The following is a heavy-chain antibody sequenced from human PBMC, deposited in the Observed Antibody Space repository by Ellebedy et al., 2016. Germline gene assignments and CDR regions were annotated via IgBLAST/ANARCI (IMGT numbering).Heavy chain of an antibody. V-gene: IGHV3-66*01. CDR3: AKDFIYGDYADY. Sequence: GESLKISCAASGFTVSSNSMSWVRQAPGMGLQWVSLIYSGDSTYYADSVKGRFTISRDNSKNTLHLHMNSLRAEDTAVYYCAKDFIYGDYADYWGQGTLVTVSS. D-gene: IGHD4-17*01. J-gene: IGHJ4*02. CDR2: IYSGDST. CDR1: GFTVSSNS.